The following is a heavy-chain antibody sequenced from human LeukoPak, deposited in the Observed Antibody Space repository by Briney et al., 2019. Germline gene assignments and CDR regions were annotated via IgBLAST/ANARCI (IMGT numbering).Heavy chain of an antibody. D-gene: IGHD2-15*01. Sequence: GGSLRLSCAASGFTFSSYAMSWVRQAPGKGLERVSGISGSGYSTYYADSVKGRFTITRDNSKNTLYLQMNSLRAEDTAVYYCAKDLLVVRDAFDIWGQGTMVTVSS. V-gene: IGHV3-23*01. CDR1: GFTFSSYA. CDR2: ISGSGYST. J-gene: IGHJ3*02. CDR3: AKDLLVVRDAFDI.